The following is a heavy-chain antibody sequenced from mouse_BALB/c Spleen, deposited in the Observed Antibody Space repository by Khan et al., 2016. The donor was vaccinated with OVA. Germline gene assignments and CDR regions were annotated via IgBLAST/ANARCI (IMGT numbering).Heavy chain of an antibody. CDR2: IFPGSVST. D-gene: IGHD2-2*01. CDR1: GYTFSSYW. J-gene: IGHJ3*01. Sequence: QVQLKQSGGDLMKPGASVKISCKATGYTFSSYWIEWVKQRPGHGLEWIGQIFPGSVSTTYNEKFKGKATFTADTSSNTAYMQLSSLTYEDSAVFYCARGGYGGFAYWGRGTLVTVSA. V-gene: IGHV1-9*01. CDR3: ARGGYGGFAY.